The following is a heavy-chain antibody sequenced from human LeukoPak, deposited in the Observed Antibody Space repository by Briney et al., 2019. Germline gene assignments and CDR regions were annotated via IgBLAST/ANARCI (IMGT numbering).Heavy chain of an antibody. Sequence: PGGSLRLSCAASEFTFSSYWMHWVRQAPGKGLVWIARINSDGYSISYADSVKGRFTISRDNTKNTLYLQMNSLRAEDTAVYYCARAVAVAGTDYWGQGILVSVSS. D-gene: IGHD6-19*01. J-gene: IGHJ4*02. V-gene: IGHV3-74*01. CDR3: ARAVAVAGTDY. CDR2: INSDGYSI. CDR1: EFTFSSYW.